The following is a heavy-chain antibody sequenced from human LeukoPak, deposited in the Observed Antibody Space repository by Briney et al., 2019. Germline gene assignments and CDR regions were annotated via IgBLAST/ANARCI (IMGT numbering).Heavy chain of an antibody. D-gene: IGHD1-26*01. CDR1: GYTFTGYY. CDR2: INPNSGGT. Sequence: ASVKVSCKASGYTFTGYYMHWVRQAPGQGLEWMGWINPNSGGTNYAQKFQGRVTMTRDTSISTAYMELSRLRSDDTAVYYCARDPSSIVGATDNWFDPWGQGTLVTVSS. J-gene: IGHJ5*02. CDR3: ARDPSSIVGATDNWFDP. V-gene: IGHV1-2*02.